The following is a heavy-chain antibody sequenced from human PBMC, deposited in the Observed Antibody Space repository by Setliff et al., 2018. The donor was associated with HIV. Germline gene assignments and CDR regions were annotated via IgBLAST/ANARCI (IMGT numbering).Heavy chain of an antibody. CDR1: VYTFTSYG. J-gene: IGHJ3*02. Sequence: ASVMVSCKSSVYTFTSYGINWVRQAPGQGLEWMGWISAYNGNTKYAQKVQGRVTMTTDTSTSTAYMELRSLRSDDTAVYYCASGRGEYSSGWYRSACDIWGQGTMVTVSS. V-gene: IGHV1-18*01. CDR3: ASGRGEYSSGWYRSACDI. CDR2: ISAYNGNT. D-gene: IGHD6-19*01.